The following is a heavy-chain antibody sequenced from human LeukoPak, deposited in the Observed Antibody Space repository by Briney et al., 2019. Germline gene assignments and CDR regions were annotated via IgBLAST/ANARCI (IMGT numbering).Heavy chain of an antibody. Sequence: PGGSLRLSCAASGFTFSSYSMNWVRQAPGKGLEWVSSISSSSSYIYYADSVKGRFTISRDNAKNSLYLQMNSLRAEDTAVYYCARDRPGATGDAFDIWGQGTMVTVS. D-gene: IGHD6-25*01. V-gene: IGHV3-21*01. CDR2: ISSSSSYI. CDR3: ARDRPGATGDAFDI. CDR1: GFTFSSYS. J-gene: IGHJ3*02.